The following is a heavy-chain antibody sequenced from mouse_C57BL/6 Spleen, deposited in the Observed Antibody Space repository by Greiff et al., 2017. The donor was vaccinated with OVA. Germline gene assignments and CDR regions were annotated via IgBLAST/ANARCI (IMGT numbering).Heavy chain of an antibody. CDR1: GYTFTSYW. J-gene: IGHJ4*01. Sequence: QVQLQQPGPELVKPGASVKLSCKASGYTFTSYWMHWVKQRPGQGLEWIGNINPSNGGTNYNEKFKSKATLTVDKSSSTAYMQLSSLTSEDSAVYYCARRIYYYGSSLYAMDYWGQGTSVTVSS. CDR2: INPSNGGT. D-gene: IGHD1-1*01. V-gene: IGHV1-53*01. CDR3: ARRIYYYGSSLYAMDY.